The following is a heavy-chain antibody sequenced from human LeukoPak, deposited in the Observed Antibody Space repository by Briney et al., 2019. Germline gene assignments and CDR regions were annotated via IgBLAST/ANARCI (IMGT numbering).Heavy chain of an antibody. CDR2: IYYSGST. D-gene: IGHD3-3*01. CDR3: ARHETFGVVTDNWFDP. Sequence: SETLSLTCTVSGGSISSSSYYWGWIRQPPGKGLEWIGSIYYSGSTYYNPSLKSRVTISVDTSKNQFSLKLSSVTAADPAVYYCARHETFGVVTDNWFDPWGQGTLVTVSS. CDR1: GGSISSSSYY. V-gene: IGHV4-39*01. J-gene: IGHJ5*02.